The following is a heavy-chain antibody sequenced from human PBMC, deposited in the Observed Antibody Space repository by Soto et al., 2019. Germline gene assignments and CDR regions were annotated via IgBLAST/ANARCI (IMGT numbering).Heavy chain of an antibody. D-gene: IGHD6-6*01. CDR2: INPNSGGT. V-gene: IGHV1-2*04. J-gene: IGHJ6*02. CDR1: GYTFTGYY. Sequence: QVQLVQSGAEVKKPGASVKVSCKASGYTFTGYYMHWVRQAPGLGLEWMGWINPNSGGTNYAQKFQGWVTMTRDTSISTAYMELSRLRSDDTAVYYCARDRPSADYYGMDVWGQGTTVTVSS. CDR3: ARDRPSADYYGMDV.